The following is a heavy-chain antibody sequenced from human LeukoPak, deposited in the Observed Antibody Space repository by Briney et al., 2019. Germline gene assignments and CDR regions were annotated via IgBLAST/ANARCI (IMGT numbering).Heavy chain of an antibody. V-gene: IGHV3-21*01. J-gene: IGHJ5*02. Sequence: GGSLRLSCAASGFTFSRYTTNWVRQAPGKGLEWVSSISSSSTYIYYADSLRGRFTISRRDDRNSLYLQVDSLKVEDTAVYYCARDAAMVGATGDNWFDPWGQGTLVTVAS. CDR3: ARDAAMVGATGDNWFDP. CDR2: ISSSSTYI. D-gene: IGHD1-26*01. CDR1: GFTFSRYT.